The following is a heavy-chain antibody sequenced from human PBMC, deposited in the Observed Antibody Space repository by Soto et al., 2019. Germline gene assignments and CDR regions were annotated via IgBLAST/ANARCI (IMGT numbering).Heavy chain of an antibody. Sequence: ASVKVSCKASGGTFSSYAISWVRQAPGQGLEWMGGIILILGIANYAQKFQGRVTITADKSTSTAYMELSSLRSEETAVYYFARERDYDSSGYYFDYWGQGTLVTVSS. V-gene: IGHV1-69*10. J-gene: IGHJ4*02. CDR2: IILILGIA. CDR1: GGTFSSYA. D-gene: IGHD3-22*01. CDR3: ARERDYDSSGYYFDY.